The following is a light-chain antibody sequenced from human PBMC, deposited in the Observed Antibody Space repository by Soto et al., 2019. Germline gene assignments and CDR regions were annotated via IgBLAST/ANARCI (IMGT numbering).Light chain of an antibody. Sequence: QSVMTQPPSVSAAPGQKVTISCSGSSSNIGGNSVSWYQQLPGTAPKPIIYEVSNRPSGVSNRFSGSKSGNVASLTISGLQAEDEADYYCTSYADAKTGVFGGGTKVTVL. CDR1: SSNIGGNS. J-gene: IGLJ3*02. CDR3: TSYADAKTGV. V-gene: IGLV2-14*01. CDR2: EVS.